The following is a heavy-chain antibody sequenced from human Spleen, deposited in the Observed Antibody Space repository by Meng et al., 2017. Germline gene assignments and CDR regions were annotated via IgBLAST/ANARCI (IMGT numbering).Heavy chain of an antibody. CDR2: IYYTGTT. J-gene: IGHJ4*02. CDR3: ARGAGPTDSYFDH. D-gene: IGHD4-17*01. CDR1: GGPISSGAYY. V-gene: IGHV4-31*01. Sequence: QGHPQGSGPGLVKPSQTLSLTCTVSGGPISSGAYYWNWSRQPPGKGLEWIGYIYYTGTTDYNPSLKSLVTISMDTSKSQFSLRLSSVTAADTAVYYCARGAGPTDSYFDHWGQGTLVTVSS.